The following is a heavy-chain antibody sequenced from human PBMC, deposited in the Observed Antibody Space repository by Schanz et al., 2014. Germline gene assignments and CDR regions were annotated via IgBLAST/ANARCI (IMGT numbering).Heavy chain of an antibody. CDR1: GFTFSSSG. D-gene: IGHD3-9*01. CDR3: ARDDKRYFDWLSTFDL. Sequence: QVQLVESGGGVVQPGGSLRLSCAASGFTFSSSGMHWVRQAPGKGLEWVAVTSYDGSQKYYTDSVKGRFTVSRDNSKNTLYLQLNSLRAEDTAVYYCARDDKRYFDWLSTFDLWGQGTMVAVSS. V-gene: IGHV3-30*19. J-gene: IGHJ3*01. CDR2: TSYDGSQK.